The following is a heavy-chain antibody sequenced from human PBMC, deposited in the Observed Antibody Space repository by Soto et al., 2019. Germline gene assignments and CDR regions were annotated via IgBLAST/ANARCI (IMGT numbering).Heavy chain of an antibody. D-gene: IGHD3-10*01. V-gene: IGHV4-39*01. CDR3: ATLWVQD. CDR1: GGSISSSSYY. J-gene: IGHJ4*02. Sequence: QLQLQESGPGLVKPSETLSLTCTGSGGSISSSSYYWGWIRQPPGKGLEWIGRIYYSGSTYYNPSLKSRVTISVDTSTNQFSRKLSSVTAADTAVYYCATLWVQDWGQGTLVTVSS. CDR2: IYYSGST.